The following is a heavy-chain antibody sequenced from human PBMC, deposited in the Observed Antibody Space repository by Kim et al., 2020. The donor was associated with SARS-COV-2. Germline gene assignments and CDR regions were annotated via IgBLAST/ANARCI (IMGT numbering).Heavy chain of an antibody. CDR3: AKDGRRYYYYGMDV. J-gene: IGHJ6*02. Sequence: GGSLRLSCAASGFTFSSYGMHWVRQAPGKGLEWVAVISYDGSNKYYADSVKGRFTISRDNSKNTMYLQMNSLRAEDTAVYYCAKDGRRYYYYGMDVWGQG. D-gene: IGHD1-26*01. CDR1: GFTFSSYG. V-gene: IGHV3-30*18. CDR2: ISYDGSNK.